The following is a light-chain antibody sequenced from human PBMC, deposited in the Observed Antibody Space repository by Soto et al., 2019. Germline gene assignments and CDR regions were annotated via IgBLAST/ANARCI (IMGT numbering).Light chain of an antibody. CDR1: QDISSY. CDR3: QQLNSYPRT. J-gene: IGKJ5*01. V-gene: IGKV1-9*01. CDR2: TTS. Sequence: DIQLTQSPYFLSASVGDRVTITCRASQDISSYLAWYQQKPGKTPKLLIYTTSTLQSGVPSRFSGSGSGTEFTLTISSLQPEDFATYYCQQLNSYPRTFGQGTRLEIK.